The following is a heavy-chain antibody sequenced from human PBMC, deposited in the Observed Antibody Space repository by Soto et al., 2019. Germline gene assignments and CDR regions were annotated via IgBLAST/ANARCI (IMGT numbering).Heavy chain of an antibody. CDR2: INAGNGNT. V-gene: IGHV1-3*01. D-gene: IGHD3-10*01. Sequence: QVQLVQSGAEVKKPGASVKVSCKASGYTFTSYAMHWVRQAPGQRLEWMGWINAGNGNTKYSQKFQGRVTITRDTAASTAYMEMSSLRSEDTAVYDCARTGLWFGESQYDYCGQGTLVSVSS. CDR1: GYTFTSYA. CDR3: ARTGLWFGESQYDY. J-gene: IGHJ4*02.